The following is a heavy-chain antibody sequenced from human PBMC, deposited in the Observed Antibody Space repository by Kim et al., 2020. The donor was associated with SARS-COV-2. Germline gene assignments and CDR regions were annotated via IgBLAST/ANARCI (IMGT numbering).Heavy chain of an antibody. D-gene: IGHD1-26*01. CDR2: INHSGST. Sequence: SETLSLTCAVYGGSFSGYYWSWIRQPPGKGLEWIGEINHSGSTNYNPSLKSRVTISVDTSKNQFSLKLSSVTAADTAVYYCARLPQWELPAWGQGTLVTVSS. CDR3: ARLPQWELPA. V-gene: IGHV4-34*01. CDR1: GGSFSGYY. J-gene: IGHJ5*02.